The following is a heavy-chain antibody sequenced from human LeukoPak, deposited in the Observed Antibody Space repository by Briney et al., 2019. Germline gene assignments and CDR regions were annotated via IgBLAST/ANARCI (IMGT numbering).Heavy chain of an antibody. D-gene: IGHD5-12*01. J-gene: IGHJ3*02. V-gene: IGHV4-4*07. Sequence: SETLSLTCTVSGGSFSIYYWSWIRQPAGKGLEWIGRIYTSGSTNYIPSLKSRVTMSVDTSKNQFSLKLSSVTAADTAVYYCARDWYSGYDATTVDAFDIWGQGTMVTVSS. CDR1: GGSFSIYY. CDR2: IYTSGST. CDR3: ARDWYSGYDATTVDAFDI.